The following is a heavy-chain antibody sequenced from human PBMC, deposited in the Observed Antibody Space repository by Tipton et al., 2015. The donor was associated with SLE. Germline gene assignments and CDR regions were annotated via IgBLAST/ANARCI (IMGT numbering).Heavy chain of an antibody. D-gene: IGHD6-19*01. CDR3: ARECIGGGWNYFDY. J-gene: IGHJ4*02. Sequence: TLSLTCTVSGFSLSSYHWGWIRQPPGKGLAWLGTIYHSGTTYYNPSLKSRLNLLIYTSKNQFSLKLSSVSAADTAVYYCARECIGGGWNYFDYWGQGTLVTVSS. CDR2: IYHSGTT. CDR1: GFSLSSYH. V-gene: IGHV4-38-2*02.